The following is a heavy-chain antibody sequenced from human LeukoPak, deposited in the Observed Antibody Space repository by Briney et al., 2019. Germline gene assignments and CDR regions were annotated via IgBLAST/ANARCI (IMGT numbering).Heavy chain of an antibody. Sequence: PGGSLRLSCAASGFTYDDYGMIWLPQAQGKGLEWVLSISTTDGSTYYADSVKGRFTISRDSSKNTLYLQMRSLRAEDTVVYCCASLFYKSWGQGTLVSVSS. D-gene: IGHD2/OR15-2a*01. V-gene: IGHV3-23*01. CDR2: ISTTDGST. J-gene: IGHJ4*02. CDR1: GFTYDDYG. CDR3: ASLFYKS.